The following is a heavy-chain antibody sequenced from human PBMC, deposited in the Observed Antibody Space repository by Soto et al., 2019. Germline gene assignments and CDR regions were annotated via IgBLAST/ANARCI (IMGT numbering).Heavy chain of an antibody. CDR2: ISRNSRYT. CDR3: ATNYQEPSDDAFDV. V-gene: IGHV3-11*06. J-gene: IGHJ3*01. Sequence: QVHLVESGGGLVKPGGSLRLSCAASGFTFRDYFMAWIRQAPGKGLEWIAYISRNSRYTNFADSVRGRFTISRDNAKNSLYLQMNDLSAEDTAVYYCATNYQEPSDDAFDVWGQGTMVTVSS. D-gene: IGHD2-2*01. CDR1: GFTFRDYF.